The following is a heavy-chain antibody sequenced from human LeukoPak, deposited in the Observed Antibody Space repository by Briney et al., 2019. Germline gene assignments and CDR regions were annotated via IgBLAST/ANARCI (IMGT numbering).Heavy chain of an antibody. V-gene: IGHV1-46*01. J-gene: IGHJ4*02. Sequence: ASVKVSCKASGYSFSTHWMHWVRQAPGQGLEWMGIINPSGGFTSYAQKLQGRVTVTRDMSTSTVYMELSNLRSEDTAVYYCARVLTSVVVIDYWGQGTLVTVSS. CDR3: ARVLTSVVVIDY. D-gene: IGHD2-15*01. CDR2: INPSGGFT. CDR1: GYSFSTHW.